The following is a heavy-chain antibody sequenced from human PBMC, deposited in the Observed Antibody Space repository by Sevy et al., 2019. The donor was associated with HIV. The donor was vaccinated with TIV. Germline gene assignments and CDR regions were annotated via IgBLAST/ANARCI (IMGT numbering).Heavy chain of an antibody. V-gene: IGHV3-7*01. J-gene: IGHJ4*02. CDR1: GFTFSVYW. Sequence: GGSLRLSCAASGFTFSVYWMSWVRQAPGKGLEWVATMKEDGSDKDYVDSVKGRFTISRDNAKNSLYLQRNSLRAEDTDVYYCVREGVGGYSYSLDCWVQGTLVTVSS. D-gene: IGHD5-18*01. CDR3: VREGVGGYSYSLDC. CDR2: MKEDGSDK.